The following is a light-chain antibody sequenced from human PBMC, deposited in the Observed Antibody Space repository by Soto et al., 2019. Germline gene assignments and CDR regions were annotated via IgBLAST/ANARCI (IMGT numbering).Light chain of an antibody. J-gene: IGLJ3*02. CDR2: DTS. V-gene: IGLV7-46*01. CDR3: LLSYSGASWV. Sequence: QAVVTQEPSLTVSPGGTVTLTCGSSTGAVTSGHYPYWFQQKPGQAPRTLIYDTSNKHSWTPARFSGSLLGGKAALTLSGAQPEDEDEYYCLLSYSGASWVFGGGTKVTVL. CDR1: TGAVTSGHY.